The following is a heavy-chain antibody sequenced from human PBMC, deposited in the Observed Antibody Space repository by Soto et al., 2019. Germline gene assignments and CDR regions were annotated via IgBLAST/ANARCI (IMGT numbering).Heavy chain of an antibody. V-gene: IGHV3-23*01. CDR3: AIRSSGCYFDY. CDR1: GFTFSSYA. J-gene: IGHJ4*02. Sequence: EKQLLESGGGLVQPGGSLRLSCAASGFTFSSYAMNWVRQAPGKGLVWVSVISGSGGSTYYADSVKGLFTISRDNSKNTLDLQMNSLRAEDTAVYYCAIRSSGCYFDYWGQGTLVTVSS. D-gene: IGHD6-19*01. CDR2: ISGSGGST.